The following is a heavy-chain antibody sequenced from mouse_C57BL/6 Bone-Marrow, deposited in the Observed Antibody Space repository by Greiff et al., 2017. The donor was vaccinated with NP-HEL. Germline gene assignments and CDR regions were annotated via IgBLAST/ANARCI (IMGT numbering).Heavy chain of an antibody. Sequence: QVQLQQPGAELVRPGTSVKLSCTASGYTFTSYWMHWVKQRPGQGLEWIGVIDPSDSYTNYNQKFKGKATLTVDTSSSTAYMQLSSLTSEDSADYYCARPAVVAEGWFAYWGQGTLVTVSA. CDR1: GYTFTSYW. D-gene: IGHD1-1*01. V-gene: IGHV1-59*01. CDR2: IDPSDSYT. CDR3: ARPAVVAEGWFAY. J-gene: IGHJ3*01.